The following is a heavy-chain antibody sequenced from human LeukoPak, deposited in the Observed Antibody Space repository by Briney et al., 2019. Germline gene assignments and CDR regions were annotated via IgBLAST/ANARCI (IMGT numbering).Heavy chain of an antibody. Sequence: GGSRRLSCAASGFTFSSYAMHWVRQAPGKGLEWVAVISYDGSNKYYADSVKGRFTISRDNSKNTLYLQMNSLRAEDTAVYYCARAGPRGGFDYWGQGTLVTVSS. J-gene: IGHJ4*02. CDR2: ISYDGSNK. D-gene: IGHD3-10*01. V-gene: IGHV3-30-3*01. CDR3: ARAGPRGGFDY. CDR1: GFTFSSYA.